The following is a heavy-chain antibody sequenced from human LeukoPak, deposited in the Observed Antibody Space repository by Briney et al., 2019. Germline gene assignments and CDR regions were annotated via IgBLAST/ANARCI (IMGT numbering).Heavy chain of an antibody. CDR3: AREVAEGFDY. CDR1: GFTFSTYS. Sequence: GGSLRLSCAASGFTFSTYSMNWVRQAPGKGLEWVSSIGGTGTSIYYADSVKGRFTISRDNPKNSLYLQMNSLRAEDTAVYHCAREVAEGFDYWGQGTLVTVSS. J-gene: IGHJ4*02. V-gene: IGHV3-21*01. CDR2: IGGTGTSI.